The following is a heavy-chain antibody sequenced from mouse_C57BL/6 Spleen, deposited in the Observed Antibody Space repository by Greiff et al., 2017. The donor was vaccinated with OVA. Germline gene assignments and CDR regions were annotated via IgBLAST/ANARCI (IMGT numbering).Heavy chain of an antibody. CDR2: INPNNGGT. CDR3: ARRGFDYDSYYFDY. V-gene: IGHV1-18*01. CDR1: GYTFTDYN. Sequence: EVQLQQSGPELVKPGASVKIPCKASGYTFTDYNMDWVKQSHGKSLEWIGDINPNNGGTIYNQKFKGKATLTVDKSSSTAYMELRSLTSEDTAVYYCARRGFDYDSYYFDYWGQGTTLTVSS. J-gene: IGHJ2*01. D-gene: IGHD2-4*01.